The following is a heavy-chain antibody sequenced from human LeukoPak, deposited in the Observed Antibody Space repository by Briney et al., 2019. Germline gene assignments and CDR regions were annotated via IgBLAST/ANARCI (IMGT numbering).Heavy chain of an antibody. Sequence: GSLRLSCAASGFTFSNYWMSWVRQAPGKGLEWIGEINHSGSTKYNPSLKSRVTISVDTSKNQFSLKLSSVTAADTAVYYCGFWSGDFDYWGQGTLVTVSS. V-gene: IGHV4-34*08. CDR3: GFWSGDFDY. CDR1: GFTFSNYW. J-gene: IGHJ4*02. D-gene: IGHD3-3*01. CDR2: INHSGST.